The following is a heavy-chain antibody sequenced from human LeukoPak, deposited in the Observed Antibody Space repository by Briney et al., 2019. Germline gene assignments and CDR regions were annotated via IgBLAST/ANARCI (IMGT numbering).Heavy chain of an antibody. J-gene: IGHJ4*02. CDR1: GFTVSSNY. D-gene: IGHD2-15*01. V-gene: IGHV3-53*01. CDR3: AREGYCSGGSCYFVDY. Sequence: GGSLRLSCAASGFTVSSNYMSWVRQAPGKGLEWVSVIYSGGSTYYADSVKGRFTISRDNSKNTLYLQMNSLGAEDTAVYYCAREGYCSGGSCYFVDYWGQGTLVTVSS. CDR2: IYSGGST.